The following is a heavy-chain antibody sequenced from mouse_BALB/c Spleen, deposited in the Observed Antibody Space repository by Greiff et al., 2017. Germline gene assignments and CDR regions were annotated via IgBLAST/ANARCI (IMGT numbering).Heavy chain of an antibody. CDR1: GFTFSSFG. CDR2: ISSGSSTI. J-gene: IGHJ2*01. Sequence: EVKLVESGGGLVQPGGSRKLSCAASGFTFSSFGMHWVRQAPEKGLEWVAYISSGSSTIYYADTVKGRFTISRDNPKNTLFLQMTSLRSEDTAMYYCARGEATDYWGQGTTLTVSS. D-gene: IGHD3-2*02. CDR3: ARGEATDY. V-gene: IGHV5-17*02.